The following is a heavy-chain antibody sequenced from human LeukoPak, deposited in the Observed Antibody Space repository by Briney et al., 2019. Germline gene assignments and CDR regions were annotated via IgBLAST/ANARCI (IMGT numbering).Heavy chain of an antibody. CDR1: GFTFSSYG. Sequence: PGRSLRLSCAASGFTFSSYGMHWVRQAPGKGLEWVAVISYDGSNKYYADSVKGRFTISRDNSKNTLYLQMNSLRAEDTAVYYCAKGLIVVVPAACDYWGQGTLVTVSS. V-gene: IGHV3-30*18. J-gene: IGHJ4*02. D-gene: IGHD2-2*01. CDR2: ISYDGSNK. CDR3: AKGLIVVVPAACDY.